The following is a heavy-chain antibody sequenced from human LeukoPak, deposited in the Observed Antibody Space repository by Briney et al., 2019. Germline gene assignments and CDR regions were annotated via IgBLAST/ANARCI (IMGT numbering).Heavy chain of an antibody. V-gene: IGHV6-1*01. CDR3: ARTQPAGVGNWFDP. CDR2: TYYRSKWYN. CDR1: GDSFSSNSAV. J-gene: IGHJ5*02. Sequence: SQTLSLTCAISGDSFSSNSAVWNWIRQSPSRGLEWLGRTYYRSKWYNDYAVSVKSRITINPDTSKNQFSLQLNSVTPEDTAVYYCARTQPAGVGNWFDPWGQGTLVTVSS. D-gene: IGHD2-2*01.